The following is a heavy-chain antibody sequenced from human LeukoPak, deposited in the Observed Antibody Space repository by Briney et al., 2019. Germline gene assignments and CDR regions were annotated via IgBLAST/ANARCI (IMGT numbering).Heavy chain of an antibody. J-gene: IGHJ4*02. V-gene: IGHV3-7*01. CDR1: GFTFTCCW. CDR2: IKQNGGEK. D-gene: IGHD4-23*01. Sequence: GGSLRLSCAASGFTFTCCWMSWVRHTPGKGLEWVASIKQNGGEKFYADSVKGRFTISRDNAKNSLYLRLNSLRAEDTAVYYCARVPGVTRYFDSWGQGILVTVSS. CDR3: ARVPGVTRYFDS.